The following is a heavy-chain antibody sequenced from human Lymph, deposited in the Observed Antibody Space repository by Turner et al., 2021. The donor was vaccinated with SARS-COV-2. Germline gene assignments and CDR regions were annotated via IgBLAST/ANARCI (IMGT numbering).Heavy chain of an antibody. Sequence: QVQLVQSGAAVKKPGASVKVSCKASGYTFPGYYMHWVRQAPGQGLECMGWINPNSGGTNYAQKFQGRVTMTRDTSISTAYMELSRLRSDDTAVYYCARSRDLQSMVRGVDPFDYWGQGTLVTVSS. CDR2: INPNSGGT. D-gene: IGHD3-10*01. V-gene: IGHV1-2*02. CDR3: ARSRDLQSMVRGVDPFDY. CDR1: GYTFPGYY. J-gene: IGHJ4*02.